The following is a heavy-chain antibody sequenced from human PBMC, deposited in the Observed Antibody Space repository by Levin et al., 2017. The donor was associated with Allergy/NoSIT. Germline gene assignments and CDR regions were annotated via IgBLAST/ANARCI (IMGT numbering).Heavy chain of an antibody. CDR2: INHSGST. D-gene: IGHD2-15*01. Sequence: SQTLSLTCAVYGGSFSGYYWSWIRQPPGKGLEWIGEINHSGSTNYNPSLKSRVTISVDTSKNQFSLKLSSVTAADTAVYYCARGPCSGGSCYYYYGMDVWGQGTTVTVSS. J-gene: IGHJ6*02. V-gene: IGHV4-34*01. CDR1: GGSFSGYY. CDR3: ARGPCSGGSCYYYYGMDV.